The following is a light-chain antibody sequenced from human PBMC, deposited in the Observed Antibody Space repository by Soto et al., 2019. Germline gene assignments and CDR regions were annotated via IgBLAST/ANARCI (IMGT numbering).Light chain of an antibody. CDR2: DVS. J-gene: IGLJ1*01. Sequence: QSALTQPASVSGSPGQSITISCTGTSSDVGGSNYVSWYQQHSGKAPKLIIFDVSHRPSGFSNRFSGSKSVNTASLTISGLQAEDEADYYCSSYVSSNYVFGTGTKLTVL. CDR3: SSYVSSNYV. V-gene: IGLV2-14*03. CDR1: SSDVGGSNY.